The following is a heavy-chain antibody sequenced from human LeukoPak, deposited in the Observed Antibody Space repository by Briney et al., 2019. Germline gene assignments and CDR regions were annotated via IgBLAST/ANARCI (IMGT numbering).Heavy chain of an antibody. D-gene: IGHD5-24*01. J-gene: IGHJ4*02. Sequence: GGSLRLSCAASGFTFSDYYMSWIRLTPGKGLEWVSYISGSDDTIYYADSVKGRFTISRDNAKNSLYLQMNSLRAEDTAVYYCARDRMGDEDGYSSYFDYWGQGTLVTVSS. V-gene: IGHV3-11*04. CDR2: ISGSDDTI. CDR1: GFTFSDYY. CDR3: ARDRMGDEDGYSSYFDY.